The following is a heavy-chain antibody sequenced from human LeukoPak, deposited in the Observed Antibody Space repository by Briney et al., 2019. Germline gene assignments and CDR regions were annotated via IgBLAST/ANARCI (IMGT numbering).Heavy chain of an antibody. Sequence: SETLSLTCTVSGGSISSYYWSWIRQPPGKGLEWIGYIYYSGSTNYNPSLKSRVTISVDTSKNQFSLKLSSVTAADTAVYYCARGFSHTPNYFDPWGQGTLVTVSS. CDR3: ARGFSHTPNYFDP. J-gene: IGHJ5*02. CDR1: GGSISSYY. V-gene: IGHV4-59*01. D-gene: IGHD1-7*01. CDR2: IYYSGST.